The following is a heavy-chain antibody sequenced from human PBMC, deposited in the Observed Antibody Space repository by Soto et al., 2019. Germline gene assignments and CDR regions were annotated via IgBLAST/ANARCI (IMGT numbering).Heavy chain of an antibody. Sequence: QVQLQESGPGLVKPSQTLSLTCTVSGGSISSGGYYWSWIRQHPGKGLEWIGYIYYSGSTYYNPSLKSLVTISVDTSKNQFSLKLSSVTAADTAVYYCARVLSAADYYYGMDVWGQGTTVTVSS. V-gene: IGHV4-31*01. CDR2: IYYSGST. CDR1: GGSISSGGYY. CDR3: ARVLSAADYYYGMDV. D-gene: IGHD6-25*01. J-gene: IGHJ6*02.